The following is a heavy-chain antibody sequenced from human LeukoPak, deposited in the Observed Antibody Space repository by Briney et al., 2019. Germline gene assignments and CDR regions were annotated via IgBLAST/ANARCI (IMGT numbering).Heavy chain of an antibody. CDR3: AKDARRYSGWYFFDH. CDR2: ISDTGGTT. J-gene: IGHJ4*02. CDR1: GFTFSNLA. Sequence: GGSLRLSCVASGFTFSNLAMGWVRQAPGKGLEWVSVISDTGGTTYYADSVKGRFTTSRDNSRNTLYLQMNSLRVDDTAVYFCAKDARRYSGWYFFDHWGQGTLVTVST. D-gene: IGHD6-19*01. V-gene: IGHV3-23*01.